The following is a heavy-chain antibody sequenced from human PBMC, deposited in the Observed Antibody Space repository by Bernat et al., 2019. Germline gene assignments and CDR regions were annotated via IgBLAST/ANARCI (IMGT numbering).Heavy chain of an antibody. J-gene: IGHJ4*02. CDR3: VKTEGWLVSRPPFDY. D-gene: IGHD6-19*01. V-gene: IGHV3-30*18. CDR2: ISYDGRDK. CDR1: GFTFSSYG. Sequence: QVQLVESGGGVVQPGTSLRLSCAASGFTFSSYGMHWVRQAPGKGLEWVALISYDGRDKYYVDSVKGRFTSSRDNSKNTLYLQMNSLRDEDTAVYHCVKTEGWLVSRPPFDYWGQGTLVTVSS.